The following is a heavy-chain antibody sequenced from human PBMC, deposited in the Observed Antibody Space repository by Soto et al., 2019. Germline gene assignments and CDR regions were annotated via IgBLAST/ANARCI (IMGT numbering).Heavy chain of an antibody. CDR2: IYYSGST. V-gene: IGHV4-59*08. CDR3: ARGGYSGYDGDFDY. Sequence: PSETLSLTCTVSGCSISSYYWSWIRQPPGKGLEWIGYIYYSGSTNYNPSLKSRVTISVDTSKNQFSLKLSSVTAADTAVYYCARGGYSGYDGDFDYWGQGTLVTVSS. CDR1: GCSISSYY. J-gene: IGHJ4*02. D-gene: IGHD5-12*01.